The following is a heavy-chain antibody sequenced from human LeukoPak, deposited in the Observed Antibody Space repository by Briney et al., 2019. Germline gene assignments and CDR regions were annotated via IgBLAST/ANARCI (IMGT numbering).Heavy chain of an antibody. CDR1: GYSFTSYW. CDR3: ASAVAGPNYFDY. J-gene: IGHJ4*02. CDR2: IYPSDSDT. D-gene: IGHD6-19*01. V-gene: IGHV5-51*01. Sequence: GESLQISCKASGYSFTSYWIGWVRQMPGKGPEWMGIIYPSDSDTRYSPSFQGQVTISADKSINTAYLQWSSLKASDTAMYYCASAVAGPNYFDYWGQGTLVTVSS.